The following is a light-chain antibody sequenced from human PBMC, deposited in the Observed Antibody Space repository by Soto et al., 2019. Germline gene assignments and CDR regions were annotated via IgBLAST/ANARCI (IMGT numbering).Light chain of an antibody. CDR3: QEYETFSPWT. Sequence: DIQMTQSPSTLSASLGDRVTITCRASQGISRWLAWYQQRPGKAPKLLIYDASTLHSGVPSRFSGSGSGTDSTLAISSLEPDAFATYYCQEYETFSPWTFGQGNKGDIK. CDR1: QGISRW. CDR2: DAS. V-gene: IGKV1-5*01. J-gene: IGKJ1*01.